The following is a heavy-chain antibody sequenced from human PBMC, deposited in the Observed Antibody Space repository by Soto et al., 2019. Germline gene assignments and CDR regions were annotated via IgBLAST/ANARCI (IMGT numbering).Heavy chain of an antibody. CDR2: INPNSGGT. Sequence: ASVKVSCKASGYTFTGYYMHWVRHDPGQGLEWMGWINPNSGGTNYAQKFQGWVTMTRDTSISTAYMELSRLRSDDTAVYYCARDRAVAGNYYYYGMDVRGQGTTVTVSS. CDR3: ARDRAVAGNYYYYGMDV. CDR1: GYTFTGYY. J-gene: IGHJ6*02. D-gene: IGHD6-19*01. V-gene: IGHV1-2*04.